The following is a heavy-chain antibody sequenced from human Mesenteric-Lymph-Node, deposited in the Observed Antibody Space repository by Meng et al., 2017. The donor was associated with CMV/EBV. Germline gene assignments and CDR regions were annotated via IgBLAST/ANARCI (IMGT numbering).Heavy chain of an antibody. CDR3: ARAPRDYQSRRFDA. J-gene: IGHJ5*02. D-gene: IGHD4-11*01. Sequence: SETLSLTCAVYGGSFSGYDWTWIRQTPGKGLEWIGEINLSGSTNYNVSLKSRVTISEDTSKNQISLRLSSVTVADTAVYYCARAPRDYQSRRFDAWGQGTLVTVSS. CDR1: GGSFSGYD. CDR2: INLSGST. V-gene: IGHV4-34*01.